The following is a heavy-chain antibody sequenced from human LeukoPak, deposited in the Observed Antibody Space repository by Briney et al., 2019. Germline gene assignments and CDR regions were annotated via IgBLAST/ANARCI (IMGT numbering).Heavy chain of an antibody. J-gene: IGHJ4*02. CDR2: ISSSSSTI. V-gene: IGHV3-48*01. D-gene: IGHD4-17*01. Sequence: PGGSLRLSCAASGFTFSSYSMNWVRQAPGKGLEWVSYISSSSSTIYYADSVKGRFTISRDNAKNSLYLQMNSLRAEDTAVYYCARYPPYGVFDYWGQGTLVTVSS. CDR3: ARYPPYGVFDY. CDR1: GFTFSSYS.